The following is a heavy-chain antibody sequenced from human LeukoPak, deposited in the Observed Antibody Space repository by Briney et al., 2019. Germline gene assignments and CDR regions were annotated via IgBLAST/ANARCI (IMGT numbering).Heavy chain of an antibody. V-gene: IGHV1-18*01. D-gene: IGHD2-15*01. CDR1: RYTFTSYV. J-gene: IGHJ4*02. CDR3: ARDLGGYWSGGSCYLTFDY. Sequence: ASVKVSCKASRYTFTSYVISWVRQAPGQGLEWMGWISAYNGNTNYAQKLQGRVTMTTDTSTSTAYMELRSLRSDDTAVYYCARDLGGYWSGGSCYLTFDYWGQGTLVTVSS. CDR2: ISAYNGNT.